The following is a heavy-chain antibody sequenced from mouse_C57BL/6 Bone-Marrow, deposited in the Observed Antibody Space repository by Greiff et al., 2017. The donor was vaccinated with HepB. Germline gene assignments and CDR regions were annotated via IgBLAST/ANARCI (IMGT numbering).Heavy chain of an antibody. CDR3: ARGSSGYRFAY. CDR1: GYAFTNYL. V-gene: IGHV1-54*01. D-gene: IGHD3-2*02. J-gene: IGHJ3*01. CDR2: INPGSGGT. Sequence: VKLQQSGAELVRPGTSVKVSCKASGYAFTNYLIEWVKQRPGQGLECIGVINPGSGGTNYNEKFKGKATLTADKSSSTAYMQLSSLTSEDSAVYFCARGSSGYRFAYWGQGTLVTVSA.